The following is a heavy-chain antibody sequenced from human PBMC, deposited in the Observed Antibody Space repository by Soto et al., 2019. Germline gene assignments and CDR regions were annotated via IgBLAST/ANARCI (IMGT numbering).Heavy chain of an antibody. D-gene: IGHD3-22*01. V-gene: IGHV4-59*01. Sequence: SETLSLTCTVSGGSISSYYWSWIRQPPGKGLEWIGYIYYSGSTNYNPSLKSRVTISVDTSKNQFSLKLSSVTAADTAVYYCARVGRLIYGMDVWGQGTTVTRLL. J-gene: IGHJ6*02. CDR2: IYYSGST. CDR3: ARVGRLIYGMDV. CDR1: GGSISSYY.